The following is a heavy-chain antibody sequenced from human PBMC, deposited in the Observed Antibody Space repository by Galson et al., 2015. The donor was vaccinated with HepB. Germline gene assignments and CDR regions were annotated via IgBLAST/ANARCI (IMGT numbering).Heavy chain of an antibody. V-gene: IGHV1-46*01. CDR3: ARDRPLTLPGGSYCSSTSCRQEDAFDI. D-gene: IGHD2-2*01. J-gene: IGHJ3*02. Sequence: SVKVSCKASGYTFTSYYMHWVRQAPGQGLEWMGIINPSGGSTSYAQKFQGRVTMTRDTSTSTVYMELSSLRSEDTAVYYCARDRPLTLPGGSYCSSTSCRQEDAFDIWGQGTMVTVSS. CDR1: GYTFTSYY. CDR2: INPSGGST.